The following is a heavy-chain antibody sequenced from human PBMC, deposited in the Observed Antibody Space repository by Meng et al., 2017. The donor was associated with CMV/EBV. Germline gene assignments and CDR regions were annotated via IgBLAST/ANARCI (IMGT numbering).Heavy chain of an antibody. J-gene: IGHJ4*02. CDR1: GFTVSRTY. V-gene: IGHV3-53*01. D-gene: IGHD6-13*01. CDR3: ARLIAAAPYYFDY. CDR2: IYTDGST. Sequence: ASGFTVSRTYVRWARQAPEMSLALVSAIYTDGSTYYADSVKGQFTISRDNSKSTLYLQMNSLRAEATAVYYCARLIAAAPYYFDYWGQGTLVTVSS.